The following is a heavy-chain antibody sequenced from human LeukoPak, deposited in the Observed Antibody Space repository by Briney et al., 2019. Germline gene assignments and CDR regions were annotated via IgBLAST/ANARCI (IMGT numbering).Heavy chain of an antibody. D-gene: IGHD3-10*01. CDR3: AREYYYGSGSYYNGY. V-gene: IGHV3-7*04. CDR1: GFTFRSYW. CDR2: IKQDGGEK. J-gene: IGHJ4*02. Sequence: GGSLRLSCAASGFTFRSYWMTWVRQTPGKGLERVANIKQDGGEKYYVASVKGRFTISRDNAKNSLYLQMNSLRAEGTAVYYCAREYYYGSGSYYNGYWGQGTLVTVSS.